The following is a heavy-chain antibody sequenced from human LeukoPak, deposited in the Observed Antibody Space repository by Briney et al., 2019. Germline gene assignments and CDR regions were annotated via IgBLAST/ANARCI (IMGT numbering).Heavy chain of an antibody. Sequence: SETLSLTCTVSGGSISGYYWNWIRQPPGMGLEWIGYVYYGGSTDYNPSLKSRVTISEDRPQNQVSLGLTSVTPGDTAVYYCARGLRGAAPWDSWGQGTLVTVSS. V-gene: IGHV4-59*01. CDR2: VYYGGST. J-gene: IGHJ4*02. CDR3: ARGLRGAAPWDS. CDR1: GGSISGYY. D-gene: IGHD1-26*01.